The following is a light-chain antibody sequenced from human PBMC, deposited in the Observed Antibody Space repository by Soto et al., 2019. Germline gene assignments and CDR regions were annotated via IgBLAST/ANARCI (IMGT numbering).Light chain of an antibody. CDR2: GAS. Sequence: EIVLTQSPGTLSLSPGERATLSCRASQSVSNNYLAWYQLIPGQAPRLLIYGASSRATGIPDRFTGSGSGTDFTLTITILEPEDFAMYYCQHYSSSPLTFGGGTKVEIK. V-gene: IGKV3-20*01. J-gene: IGKJ4*01. CDR3: QHYSSSPLT. CDR1: QSVSNNY.